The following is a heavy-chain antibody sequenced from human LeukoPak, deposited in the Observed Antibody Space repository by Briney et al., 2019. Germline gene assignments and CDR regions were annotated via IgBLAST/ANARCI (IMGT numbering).Heavy chain of an antibody. CDR1: GYSFTSYW. Sequence: LGESLKISCKGSGYSFTSYWIGWVRQMPGKGLEWMGIIYPGDSDTRYSPSFQGQVTISADKSISTAYLQWSSLKASDTAMYYCARGGGFYYDSSGYPYWGQGTLVTVSS. CDR3: ARGGGFYYDSSGYPY. CDR2: IYPGDSDT. D-gene: IGHD3-22*01. V-gene: IGHV5-51*01. J-gene: IGHJ4*02.